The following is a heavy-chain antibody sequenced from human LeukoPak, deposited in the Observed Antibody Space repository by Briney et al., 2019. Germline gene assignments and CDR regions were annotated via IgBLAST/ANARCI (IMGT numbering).Heavy chain of an antibody. D-gene: IGHD2-15*01. J-gene: IGHJ4*02. CDR1: GESLNRYY. CDR2: IYESGTT. Sequence: SETLALICAVYGESLNRYYWSWIRQPPGEGLEWIGEIYESGTTEYNPSLKSRVTISMVPSKQQFSLSLSSVTAADTAVYYCARGAWATRLGSWGLGTPVIVSS. CDR3: ARGAWATRLGS. V-gene: IGHV4-34*01.